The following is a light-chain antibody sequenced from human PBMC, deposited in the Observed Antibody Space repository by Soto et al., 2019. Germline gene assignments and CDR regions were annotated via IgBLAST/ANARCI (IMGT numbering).Light chain of an antibody. Sequence: DIQMTQSPSTLSASVGDRVTITCRASQSVSNWLAWYQQKPGKAPKLLIYTASSLESEVPSRFSGSGSGTEFTLTISSLQPDDFATYYCQQYNAYPLTIGGGTKVEIK. V-gene: IGKV1-5*03. J-gene: IGKJ4*01. CDR3: QQYNAYPLT. CDR2: TAS. CDR1: QSVSNW.